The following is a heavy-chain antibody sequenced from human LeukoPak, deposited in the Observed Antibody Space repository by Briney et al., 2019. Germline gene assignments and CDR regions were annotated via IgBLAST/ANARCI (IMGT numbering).Heavy chain of an antibody. Sequence: PGGSLRLSCAASGFTFSSYAMHWARKAQGKGLEWVAVISYDGSNKYYADSVKGRFTISRDNSKNTLYLQMNSLRAEDTAVYYCARDHGYATVTTPDLWGRGTLVTVSS. CDR2: ISYDGSNK. J-gene: IGHJ2*01. D-gene: IGHD4-23*01. CDR3: ARDHGYATVTTPDL. CDR1: GFTFSSYA. V-gene: IGHV3-30-3*01.